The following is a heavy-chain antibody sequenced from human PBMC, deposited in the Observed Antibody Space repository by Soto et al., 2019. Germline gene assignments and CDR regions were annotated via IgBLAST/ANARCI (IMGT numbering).Heavy chain of an antibody. Sequence: EVQLVESGGGLVQPGGSLKLSCAASGFTFSGSAMHWVRQTSGKGLEWVGRIRSKANSYATVYAASVKGRFTISRDDSKNTAYLQMNSLKTEDTAVYYCTSHRYSSSWYYFDYWGQGTLVTVSS. CDR2: IRSKANSYAT. J-gene: IGHJ4*02. CDR3: TSHRYSSSWYYFDY. CDR1: GFTFSGSA. V-gene: IGHV3-73*02. D-gene: IGHD6-6*01.